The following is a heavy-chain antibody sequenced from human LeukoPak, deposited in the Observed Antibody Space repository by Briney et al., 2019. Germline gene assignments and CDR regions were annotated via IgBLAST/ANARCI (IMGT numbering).Heavy chain of an antibody. V-gene: IGHV1-46*01. Sequence: ASVKVSCKASGYTFTNYYIHCMRQAPGQGLEWMGVILPGGGSTSYAQKFQGRVTMTRDMSTNTVYMVLSSLRSEDTAVYYCARSSFLWYFDSWGQGTLVTVSS. CDR2: ILPGGGST. J-gene: IGHJ4*02. CDR3: ARSSFLWYFDS. CDR1: GYTFTNYY. D-gene: IGHD3-16*01.